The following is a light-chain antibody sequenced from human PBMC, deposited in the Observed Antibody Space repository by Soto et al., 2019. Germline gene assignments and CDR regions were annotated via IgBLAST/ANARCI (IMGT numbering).Light chain of an antibody. Sequence: DIVVTQSPATLSVSPGERATLSCRASQSVSSYLAWFQQKPGQAPRLLIYGASTRATDIPARFSGSGSGTEFTLTISSLQSEDFAVYYCQQYNNWPTWTFGQGTKVEIK. CDR2: GAS. CDR3: QQYNNWPTWT. V-gene: IGKV3-15*01. J-gene: IGKJ1*01. CDR1: QSVSSY.